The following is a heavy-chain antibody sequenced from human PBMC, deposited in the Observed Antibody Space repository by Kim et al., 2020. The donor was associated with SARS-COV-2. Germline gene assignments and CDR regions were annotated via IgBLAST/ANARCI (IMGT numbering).Heavy chain of an antibody. Sequence: GGSLRLSCAASGFTFSSYGMHWVRQAPGKGLEWVAVIWYDGSNKYYADSVKGRFTISRDNSKNTLYLQMNSLRAEDTAVYYCARDEHSSGWYIDYWSQGTLVTVSS. CDR1: GFTFSSYG. V-gene: IGHV3-33*08. D-gene: IGHD6-19*01. CDR3: ARDEHSSGWYIDY. J-gene: IGHJ4*02. CDR2: IWYDGSNK.